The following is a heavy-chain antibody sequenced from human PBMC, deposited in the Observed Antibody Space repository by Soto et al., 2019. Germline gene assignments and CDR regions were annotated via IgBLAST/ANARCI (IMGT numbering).Heavy chain of an antibody. CDR3: ARDGLYSGNDFWRLNWFDP. CDR2: ISAYNGNT. D-gene: IGHD3-3*01. J-gene: IGHJ5*02. V-gene: IGHV1-18*01. CDR1: GYTFTSYG. Sequence: ASVKVSCKASGYTFTSYGISWVRQAPGQGLEWMGWISAYNGNTNYAQKLQGRVTMTTDTSTSTAYMELRSLRSDDTAVYYCARDGLYSGNDFWRLNWFDPWGQGTLVTVSS.